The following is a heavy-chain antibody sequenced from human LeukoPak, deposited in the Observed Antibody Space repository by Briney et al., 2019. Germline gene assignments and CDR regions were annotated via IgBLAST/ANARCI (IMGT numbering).Heavy chain of an antibody. J-gene: IGHJ6*02. D-gene: IGHD6-19*01. CDR3: ARESAVAGTNYYYYGMDV. Sequence: VASVKVSCKASGYTFTGYYMHWVRQAPGQGLEWMGWINPNSGGTNYAQKFQGWVTMTRDTFISTTYMELSRLRSDDTAVYYCARESAVAGTNYYYYGMDVWGQGTTVTVSS. CDR1: GYTFTGYY. CDR2: INPNSGGT. V-gene: IGHV1-2*04.